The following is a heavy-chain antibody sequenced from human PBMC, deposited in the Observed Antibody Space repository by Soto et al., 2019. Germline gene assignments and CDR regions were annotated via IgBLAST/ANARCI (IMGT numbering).Heavy chain of an antibody. V-gene: IGHV3-21*01. CDR1: RFRFSDYT. D-gene: IGHD4-17*01. Sequence: EVELVESGGGLVKPGGSLRLSWLASRFRFSDYTMTWVRQAPGKGLEWVSSISIISTYIYYGDSVKGRFTISRDNAKNSLYLQMNSLRVEDTAVYYCARRGSEVTTGGGALDMWGQGTMVTVSS. CDR2: ISIISTYI. J-gene: IGHJ3*02. CDR3: ARRGSEVTTGGGALDM.